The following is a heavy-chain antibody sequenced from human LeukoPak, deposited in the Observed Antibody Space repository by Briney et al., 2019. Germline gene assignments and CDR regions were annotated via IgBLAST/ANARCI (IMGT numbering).Heavy chain of an antibody. V-gene: IGHV3-21*01. CDR2: ISSSSSYI. Sequence: GGSLRLSCAASGFTFDDYGMSWVRQAPGKGLEWVSSISSSSSYIYYADSVKGRFTISRDNAKNSLYLQMNSLRAEDTAVYYCAREAGATDTYFDYWGQGTLVTVSS. CDR1: GFTFDDYG. J-gene: IGHJ4*02. D-gene: IGHD6-13*01. CDR3: AREAGATDTYFDY.